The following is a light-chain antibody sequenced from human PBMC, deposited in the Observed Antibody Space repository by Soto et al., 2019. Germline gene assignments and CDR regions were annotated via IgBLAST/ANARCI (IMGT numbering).Light chain of an antibody. J-gene: IGLJ1*01. CDR3: SSYTISNTLPFV. V-gene: IGLV2-14*01. CDR2: EVT. Sequence: QSVLTQPASVSGSPGQSITISCTGTRRDVGGYNYVSWYQQYPGKSPKLLIYEVTHRPSGVSNRFSGSKSGNTASLTISGLQAEAEAEYYCSSYTISNTLPFVFGTGTKVT. CDR1: RRDVGGYNY.